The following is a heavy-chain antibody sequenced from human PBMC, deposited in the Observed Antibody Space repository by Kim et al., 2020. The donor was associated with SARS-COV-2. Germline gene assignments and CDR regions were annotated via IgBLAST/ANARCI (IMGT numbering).Heavy chain of an antibody. CDR3: ARGSSYRLDRGYDY. V-gene: IGHV1-2*02. J-gene: IGHJ4*02. Sequence: QKFQGRVTMTRDTSISTAYMELSRLRSDDTAVYYCARGSSYRLDRGYDYWGQGTLVTVSS. D-gene: IGHD6-6*01.